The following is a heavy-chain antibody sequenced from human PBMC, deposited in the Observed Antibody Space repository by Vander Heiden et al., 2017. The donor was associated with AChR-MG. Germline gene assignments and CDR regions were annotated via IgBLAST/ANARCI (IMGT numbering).Heavy chain of an antibody. J-gene: IGHJ3*02. CDR1: GFTCSSYS. Sequence: EVQLVESGGGLVKPGGSLRLSCAASGFTCSSYSMNWVRQAPGKGLGWVSSISSSSSYIYYADSVKGRFTISRDNAKNSLYLQMNSLRAEDTAVYYCARGLYGGNTPPPQFFDIWGQGTMVTVSS. CDR3: ARGLYGGNTPPPQFFDI. CDR2: ISSSSSYI. D-gene: IGHD4-17*01. V-gene: IGHV3-21*01.